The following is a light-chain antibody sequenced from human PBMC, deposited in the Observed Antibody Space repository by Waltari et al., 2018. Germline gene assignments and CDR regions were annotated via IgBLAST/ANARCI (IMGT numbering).Light chain of an antibody. CDR1: RLGGQL. V-gene: IGLV3-1*01. CDR2: END. Sequence: SYELTQPPSVSVSPGQTAHITCPGYRLGGQLVCGMQQKPGQSPVVGIYENDQRSSGVPERFSGSNSGDTATLTISGTQAMDEADYYCQTWDSTTTWIFGGGTKLTVL. CDR3: QTWDSTTTWI. J-gene: IGLJ2*01.